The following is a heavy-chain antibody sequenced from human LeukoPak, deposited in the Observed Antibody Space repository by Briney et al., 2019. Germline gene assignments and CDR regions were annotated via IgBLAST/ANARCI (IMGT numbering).Heavy chain of an antibody. V-gene: IGHV3-15*01. CDR2: IKAKAHGGTI. D-gene: IGHD1-26*01. J-gene: IGHJ4*02. Sequence: PGGSLRLSCAASGFTFINAWMAWVRQAPGKGLEWVGRIKAKAHGGTIEYAAPVKGRFTISRDDSKNTLYLQMNSLKTDDTAVYYCTTDGVGVEGATYDNWGQGTLVSVSS. CDR1: GFTFINAW. CDR3: TTDGVGVEGATYDN.